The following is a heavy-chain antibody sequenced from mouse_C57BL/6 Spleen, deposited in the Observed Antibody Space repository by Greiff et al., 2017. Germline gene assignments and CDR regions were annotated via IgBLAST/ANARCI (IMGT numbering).Heavy chain of an antibody. CDR3: ARGGFYYRYVDV. Sequence: LQLQQPGAELVKPGASVQLSCKASGYTFTSYWMHWVKQRPGRGLEWIGRIDANSGGTKYNEKFKRKATLTVDKPSSTAYMQLSSLTSGDSAVYDCARGGFYYRYVDVWSTGTTVTVSS. J-gene: IGHJ1*03. CDR1: GYTFTSYW. CDR2: IDANSGGT. V-gene: IGHV1-72*01.